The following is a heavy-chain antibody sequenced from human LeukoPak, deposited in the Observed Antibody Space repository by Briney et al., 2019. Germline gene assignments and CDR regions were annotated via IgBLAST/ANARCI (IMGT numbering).Heavy chain of an antibody. Sequence: SETLSLTCAVYGVSFSGYYWSWVRQPPGKGLEWVGEINHSGSTNYNPSLKSRVTISVDTSKNQFSLKLSSVTAADTAVYYCARGPGYYGSGSYGQYYGMDVWGKGTTVTVSS. J-gene: IGHJ6*04. CDR1: GVSFSGYY. CDR2: INHSGST. CDR3: ARGPGYYGSGSYGQYYGMDV. V-gene: IGHV4-34*01. D-gene: IGHD3-10*01.